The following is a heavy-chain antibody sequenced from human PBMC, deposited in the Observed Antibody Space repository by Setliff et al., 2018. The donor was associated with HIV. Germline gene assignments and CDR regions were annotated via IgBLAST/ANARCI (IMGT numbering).Heavy chain of an antibody. J-gene: IGHJ3*02. D-gene: IGHD3-22*01. Sequence: GASVKVSCKASRGSFSTYAISWVRQAPGQGLEWMGEFIPMLDTTNSAQKFQGRITFATDASTATAYMELNSLRSEDTAIYYCARDIPPTYDSSVWDACDIWGQGTVVTVSS. CDR2: FIPMLDTT. V-gene: IGHV1-69*05. CDR3: ARDIPPTYDSSVWDACDI. CDR1: RGSFSTYA.